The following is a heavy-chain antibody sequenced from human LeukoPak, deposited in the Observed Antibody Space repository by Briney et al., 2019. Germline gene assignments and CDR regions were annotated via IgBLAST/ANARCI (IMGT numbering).Heavy chain of an antibody. J-gene: IGHJ6*03. V-gene: IGHV1-2*02. CDR3: ARGSDYDDYFYMDF. Sequence: GASVRVSCKTSGCRFTGYYLHWVRQAPGQGLEWMGWMNPKSGATDYARKFQGRVTMTRDTSISTAYMELTRLRSDDTAVYFCARGSDYDDYFYMDFWGKGTTVTVSS. CDR2: MNPKSGAT. CDR1: GCRFTGYY.